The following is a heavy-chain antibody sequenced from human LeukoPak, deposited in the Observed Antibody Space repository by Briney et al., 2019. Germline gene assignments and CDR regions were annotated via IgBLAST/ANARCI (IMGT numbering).Heavy chain of an antibody. CDR3: AKGGIVSVSPFFDY. J-gene: IGHJ4*02. V-gene: IGHV3-23*01. D-gene: IGHD1-26*01. Sequence: PGGSLRLSCAASGFTFSSYAMSWVRQAPGKGLEWVSAISGSGGSTYYADSVKGRLTISRDNTKNTLYLQMNSLRAEDTAVYYCAKGGIVSVSPFFDYGGQGTLVTVSS. CDR2: ISGSGGST. CDR1: GFTFSSYA.